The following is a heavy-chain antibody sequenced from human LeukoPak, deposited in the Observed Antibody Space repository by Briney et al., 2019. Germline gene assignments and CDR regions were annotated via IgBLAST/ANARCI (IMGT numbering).Heavy chain of an antibody. CDR3: ARQIASAGTAGFDF. CDR1: GGSISSYY. Sequence: PSETLSLTCTVSGGSISSYYWSWIRQPAGKGLEWSGSIYSTGSTNYNPSLKSRVTMSVDTSKNQFSLRLRSVTAADTAVYYCARQIASAGTAGFDFWGQGALVTVSP. CDR2: IYSTGST. V-gene: IGHV4-4*07. D-gene: IGHD6-13*01. J-gene: IGHJ4*02.